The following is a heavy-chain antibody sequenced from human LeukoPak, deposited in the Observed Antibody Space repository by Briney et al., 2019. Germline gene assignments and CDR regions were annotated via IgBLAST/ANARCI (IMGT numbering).Heavy chain of an antibody. CDR2: INPNTGGT. CDR3: ARGVGAIYNWFDP. CDR1: GYTFTGYY. D-gene: IGHD1-26*01. J-gene: IGHJ5*02. Sequence: GASVKVSCKASGYTFTGYYTHWVRQAPGQGLEWMAWINPNTGGTNYAQKFQGRVTMTRDTSINTAYMELSRLRSDDTAVYYCARGVGAIYNWFDPWGQGTLVTVSS. V-gene: IGHV1-2*02.